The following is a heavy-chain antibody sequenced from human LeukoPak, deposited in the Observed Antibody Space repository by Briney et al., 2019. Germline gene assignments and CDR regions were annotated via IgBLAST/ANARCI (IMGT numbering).Heavy chain of an antibody. J-gene: IGHJ4*02. CDR2: IRSKTHGGTT. D-gene: IGHD2-15*01. CDR3: TRAYCSGGRCYFDY. V-gene: IGHV3-49*03. CDR1: GFTFGDYA. Sequence: GGSLRLSCTVSGFTFGDYAMSWFRQAPGKGLEWVGFIRSKTHGGTTEYAASVKGRFTISRVDSKSIAYLQMNSLKTEDTAVYYCTRAYCSGGRCYFDYWGQGTLVTVSS.